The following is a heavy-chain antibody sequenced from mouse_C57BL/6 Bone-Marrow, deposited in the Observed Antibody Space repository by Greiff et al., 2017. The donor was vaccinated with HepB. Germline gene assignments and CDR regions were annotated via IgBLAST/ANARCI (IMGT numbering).Heavy chain of an antibody. CDR3: ASGDCYYDY. Sequence: VQLQQPGAELVKPGASVKLSCKASGYTFTSYWMQWVKQRPGQGLEWIGEIDPSDSYTNYNQKFKGKATLTVDTSSSTAYMQLSSLTSEDSAVYYCASGDCYYDYWGQGTTLTVSS. CDR1: GYTFTSYW. J-gene: IGHJ2*01. D-gene: IGHD2-3*01. V-gene: IGHV1-50*01. CDR2: IDPSDSYT.